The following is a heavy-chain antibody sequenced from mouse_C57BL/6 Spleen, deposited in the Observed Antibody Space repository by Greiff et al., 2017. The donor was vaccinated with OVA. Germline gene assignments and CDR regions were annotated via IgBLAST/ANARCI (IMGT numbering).Heavy chain of an antibody. D-gene: IGHD4-1*01. CDR2: IDPSDSET. J-gene: IGHJ2*01. V-gene: IGHV1-52*01. Sequence: VQLQQPGAELVRPGSSVKLSCKASGYTFTSYWMHWVKQRPIQGLEWIGNIDPSDSETHYNQKFKDKATLTVDKSSSTAYMQLSSLTSEDSAVYYCARELGRGYFDYWGQGTTLTVSS. CDR1: GYTFTSYW. CDR3: ARELGRGYFDY.